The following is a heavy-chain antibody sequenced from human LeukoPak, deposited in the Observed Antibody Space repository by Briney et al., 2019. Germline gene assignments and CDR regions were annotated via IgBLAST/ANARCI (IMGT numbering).Heavy chain of an antibody. V-gene: IGHV4-31*03. Sequence: SETLSHTCTVSGGSISSGGYYWSWIRQHPGKGLEWIGYIYYSGSTYYNPSLKSRVTISVDTSKNQFSLKLSSVTAADTAVYYCARVEMATVFGYYFDYWGQGTLVTVSS. CDR3: ARVEMATVFGYYFDY. J-gene: IGHJ4*02. CDR2: IYYSGST. D-gene: IGHD5-24*01. CDR1: GGSISSGGYY.